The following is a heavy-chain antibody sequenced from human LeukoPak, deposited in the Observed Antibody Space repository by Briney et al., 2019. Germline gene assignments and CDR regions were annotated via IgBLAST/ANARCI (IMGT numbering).Heavy chain of an antibody. CDR3: ARPKTLGGYNYEFEF. CDR2: VYPATSDT. J-gene: IGHJ4*02. V-gene: IGHV5-51*01. D-gene: IGHD5-18*01. Sequence: GESLKISCKGFEYGFTNYWIGWVRQMPGKGLEWIGIVYPATSDTTYSPSFQGQVTISADKSSSTAYLQWSSLKASDTAIYYCARPKTLGGYNYEFEFWGQGTLVTVSS. CDR1: EYGFTNYW.